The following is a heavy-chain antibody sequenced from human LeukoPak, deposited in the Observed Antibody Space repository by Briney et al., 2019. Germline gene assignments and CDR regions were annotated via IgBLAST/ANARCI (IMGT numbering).Heavy chain of an antibody. V-gene: IGHV3-23*01. J-gene: IGHJ4*02. CDR3: QGRRSGYKLFDY. CDR1: GFTFSSFA. CDR2: ISGSGGGT. D-gene: IGHD3-3*01. Sequence: GGSLRLSCAASGFTFSSFAMSWVRQAPGKGLEWVSAISGSGGGTYYADSVKGRFTISRDNAKNSLYLQMNSLRAEDTAVYYCQGRRSGYKLFDYWGQGTLVTVSS.